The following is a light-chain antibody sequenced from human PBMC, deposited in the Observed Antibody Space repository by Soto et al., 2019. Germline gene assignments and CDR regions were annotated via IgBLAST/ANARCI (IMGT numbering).Light chain of an antibody. V-gene: IGLV1-40*01. CDR3: QSYASSLSGYVV. CDR2: GNS. CDR1: SSNIGAGYD. Sequence: QSVLTQPPSVSGAPGQRVTISCTGSSSNIGAGYDVHWYQQLPVTAPKLLIYGNSNRPSGVPDRFSGSKSGTSASLAITGLQAEDEADYYCQSYASSLSGYVVFGGGTKLTVL. J-gene: IGLJ2*01.